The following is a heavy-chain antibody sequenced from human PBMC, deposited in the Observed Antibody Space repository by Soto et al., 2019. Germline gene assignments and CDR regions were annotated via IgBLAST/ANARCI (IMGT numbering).Heavy chain of an antibody. Sequence: GGSLRLSCAASGFTFSSYSMNWVRQAPGKGLEWVSSISSSSSYIYYADSVKGRFTISRDNAKNSLYLQMNSLRAEDTAVYYCARDREDYYGSGTSPPAYWGQGTLVTVSS. CDR3: ARDREDYYGSGTSPPAY. CDR2: ISSSSSYI. J-gene: IGHJ4*02. D-gene: IGHD3-10*01. CDR1: GFTFSSYS. V-gene: IGHV3-21*01.